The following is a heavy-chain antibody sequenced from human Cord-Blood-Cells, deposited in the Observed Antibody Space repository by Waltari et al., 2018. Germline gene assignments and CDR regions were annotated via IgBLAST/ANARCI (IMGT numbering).Heavy chain of an antibody. CDR3: ARRRELLGFDY. Sequence: QVQLQESGPGLVKPSETLSLTCDVSGYSISSGYYWGWIRQPPGKGLEWIGSIYHSGSTYSNPSLKSRVTIAVDTSKNQFSLKLSSVTAADTAVYYCARRRELLGFDYWGQGTLVTVSS. CDR2: IYHSGST. J-gene: IGHJ4*02. V-gene: IGHV4-38-2*01. D-gene: IGHD1-26*01. CDR1: GYSISSGYY.